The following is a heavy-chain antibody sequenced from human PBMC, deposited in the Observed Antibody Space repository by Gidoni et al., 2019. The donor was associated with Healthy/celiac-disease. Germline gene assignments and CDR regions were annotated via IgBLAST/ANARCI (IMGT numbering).Heavy chain of an antibody. J-gene: IGHJ6*02. CDR3: ARGYSSSWSYGMDV. V-gene: IGHV4-34*01. CDR2: INHSGST. Sequence: QVPLQQLGAGLLKPSETLSLPSPAFAGSFSGYYWSWIRQPPGKGLEWIGEINHSGSTNYNPSLKSRVTISVDTSKNQFSLKLSSVTAADTAVYYCARGYSSSWSYGMDVWGQGTTVTVSS. D-gene: IGHD6-6*01. CDR1: AGSFSGYY.